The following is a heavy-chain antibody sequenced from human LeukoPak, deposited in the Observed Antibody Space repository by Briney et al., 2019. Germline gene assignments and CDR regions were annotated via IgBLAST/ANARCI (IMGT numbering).Heavy chain of an antibody. CDR3: ARDQTSAFSGSSLHDY. J-gene: IGHJ4*02. V-gene: IGHV1-18*01. CDR1: GYTFTRYG. Sequence: ASVKVSCKASGYTFTRYGISWVRQAPGQGLEWMGWISAYNGHTNYAQKLQDRVTMTTDASTNTAYMELRSLRSDDAAVYYCARDQTSAFSGSSLHDYWGQGTLVTVPS. D-gene: IGHD1-26*01. CDR2: ISAYNGHT.